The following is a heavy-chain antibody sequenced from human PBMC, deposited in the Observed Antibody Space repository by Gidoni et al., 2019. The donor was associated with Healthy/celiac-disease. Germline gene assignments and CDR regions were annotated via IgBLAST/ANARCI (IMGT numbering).Heavy chain of an antibody. CDR1: GYTFTSYG. V-gene: IGHV1-18*04. CDR2: ISAYNGNT. J-gene: IGHJ6*03. CDR3: ARDTGYCSSTSCPYYYYYYMDV. Sequence: QVQLVQSGAEVKKPGASVKVSCKASGYTFTSYGISWVRQAPGQGLEWMGWISAYNGNTNYAQKLQGRVTMTTDTSTSTDYMELRSLRADDTAVYYCARDTGYCSSTSCPYYYYYYMDVWGKGTTVTVSS. D-gene: IGHD2-2*01.